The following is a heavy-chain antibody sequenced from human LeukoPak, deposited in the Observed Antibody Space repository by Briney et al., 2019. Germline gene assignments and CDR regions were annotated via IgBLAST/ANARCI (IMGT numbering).Heavy chain of an antibody. CDR1: GGSISSSSYY. Sequence: PSETLSLTCTVSGGSISSSSYYWGWIRQPPGKGLERIGSIYYSGSTYYNPSLKSRVTISVDTSKNQFSLKLSSVTAADTAVYYCARSRYSGYETPDYWGQGTLVTVSS. J-gene: IGHJ4*02. CDR2: IYYSGST. CDR3: ARSRYSGYETPDY. D-gene: IGHD5-12*01. V-gene: IGHV4-39*07.